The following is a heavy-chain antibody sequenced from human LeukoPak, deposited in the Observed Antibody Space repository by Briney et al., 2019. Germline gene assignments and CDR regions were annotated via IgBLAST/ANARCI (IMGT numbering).Heavy chain of an antibody. Sequence: SETLSLTCTVSAYSISDGFVWGFIRQPPGKGLEWIGYIYYSGSTNYNPSLKSRVSMSVDTSKRQFYLNVYSVTAADTAVYYCARGSSIEAGSWPNWGQGTLVTVSS. V-gene: IGHV4-61*08. CDR1: AYSISDGFV. CDR2: IYYSGST. CDR3: ARGSSIEAGSWPN. D-gene: IGHD6-13*01. J-gene: IGHJ4*02.